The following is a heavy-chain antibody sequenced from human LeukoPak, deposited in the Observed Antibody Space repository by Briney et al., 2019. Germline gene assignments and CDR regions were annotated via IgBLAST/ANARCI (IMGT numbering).Heavy chain of an antibody. CDR3: ARPAYTAAYDL. CDR1: GFTSSTAS. CDR2: MKGDGSEI. Sequence: PGGSLRLSCAVSGFTSSTASLTWVRQAPGKGLEWVANMKGDGSEIHYVDSVKDRFTISRDNARNSLFLQMNGLRPEDTAVYYCARPAYTAAYDLWGQGTMGTVSS. D-gene: IGHD3-16*01. J-gene: IGHJ3*01. V-gene: IGHV3-7*01.